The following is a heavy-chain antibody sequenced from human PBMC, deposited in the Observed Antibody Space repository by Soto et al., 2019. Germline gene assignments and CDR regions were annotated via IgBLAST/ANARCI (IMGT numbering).Heavy chain of an antibody. CDR3: AKGTFYGNHLFDF. CDR1: EFTFSDYA. Sequence: PVGSLRLSCAASEFTFSDYAMSWVRQAPGKGLEWVSGISASGDNTYSADSVKGRFTISRDNSKNTLYLQMNSLRAEDTAVYYCAKGTFYGNHLFDFWGQGTLVTVSS. CDR2: ISASGDNT. D-gene: IGHD4-17*01. V-gene: IGHV3-23*01. J-gene: IGHJ4*02.